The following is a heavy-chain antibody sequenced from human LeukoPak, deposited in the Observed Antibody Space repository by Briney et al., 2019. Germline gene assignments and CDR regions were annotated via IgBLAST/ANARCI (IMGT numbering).Heavy chain of an antibody. CDR2: ISTSSSYI. CDR3: AGRNYDSSGYYLSY. Sequence: PGGSLRLSCAASGFTFSTYGMNWVRLAPGRGLEWVSSISTSSSYIYYADSVKGRFTISRDNAKNSLYLQMNSLRAEDTAVFYCAGRNYDSSGYYLSYWGQGTLVTVSS. D-gene: IGHD3-22*01. CDR1: GFTFSTYG. J-gene: IGHJ4*02. V-gene: IGHV3-21*01.